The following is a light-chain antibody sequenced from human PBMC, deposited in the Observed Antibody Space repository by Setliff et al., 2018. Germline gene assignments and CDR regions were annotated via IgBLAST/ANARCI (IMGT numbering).Light chain of an antibody. CDR1: SSDVGYYNY. Sequence: QSVLTQPASVSGSPGQSITISCTGTSSDVGYYNYVSWYQHHPAKAPKLMIYEVSNRPSGVSNRFSGSKSGNTASLTISGLQAEDEADYYCSSYTSGSTLYVFGTGTKVTVL. V-gene: IGLV2-14*01. CDR3: SSYTSGSTLYV. CDR2: EVS. J-gene: IGLJ1*01.